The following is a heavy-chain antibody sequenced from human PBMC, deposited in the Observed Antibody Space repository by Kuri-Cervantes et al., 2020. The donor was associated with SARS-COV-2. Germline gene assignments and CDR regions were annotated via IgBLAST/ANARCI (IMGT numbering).Heavy chain of an antibody. CDR3: ARDEAEVGWLQLGLDY. V-gene: IGHV4-30-2*01. J-gene: IGHJ4*02. Sequence: SETLSLTCAVSGGSISSGGYSWSWIRQPPGKGLEWIGYICHSGSTYYNPSLKSRVTISVDRSKNQFSLKLSSVTAADTAVYYCARDEAEVGWLQLGLDYWGQGTLVTVSS. D-gene: IGHD5-24*01. CDR1: GGSISSGGYS. CDR2: ICHSGST.